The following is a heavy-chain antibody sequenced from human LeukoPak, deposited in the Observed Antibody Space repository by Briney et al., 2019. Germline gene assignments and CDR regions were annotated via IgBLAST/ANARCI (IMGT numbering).Heavy chain of an antibody. CDR3: ARYSGWNDAFDI. Sequence: ASVKVSCKASGYTFTSYDINWVRQATGQGLEWMGWMNLNSGNTGYAQKFQGRVTMTRNTSISTAYMELSSLRSEDTAVYYCARYSGWNDAFDIWGQGTMVTVSS. CDR2: MNLNSGNT. CDR1: GYTFTSYD. V-gene: IGHV1-8*01. D-gene: IGHD6-19*01. J-gene: IGHJ3*02.